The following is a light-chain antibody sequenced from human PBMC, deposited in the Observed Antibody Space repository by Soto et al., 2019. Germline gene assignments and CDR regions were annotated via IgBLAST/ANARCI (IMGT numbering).Light chain of an antibody. CDR2: DTS. CDR3: LVIYTGVGEV. Sequence: QSVVTQEPSLTVSPGGTVTLTCGSSTGAVTSGRYPHWFQQKPGQAPRTLIYDTSIKHSWTPARFSGSLLGGKAALTLSGAQPEDEADYYCLVIYTGVGEVFGTGTKLTVL. CDR1: TGAVTSGRY. J-gene: IGLJ1*01. V-gene: IGLV7-46*01.